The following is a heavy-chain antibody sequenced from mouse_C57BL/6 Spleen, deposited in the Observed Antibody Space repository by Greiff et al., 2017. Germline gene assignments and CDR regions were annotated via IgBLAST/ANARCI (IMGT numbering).Heavy chain of an antibody. V-gene: IGHV1-69*01. CDR1: GYTFTSYW. Sequence: VQLQQSGAELVMPGASVKLSCKASGYTFTSYWMHWVKQRPGQGLEWIGEIDPSDSYTNYNQKFKGKSTLTVDKSSSTAYMQLSSLTSEDSAVYYCAIYGNYDFDYWGQGTTLTVSS. D-gene: IGHD2-1*01. CDR3: AIYGNYDFDY. J-gene: IGHJ2*01. CDR2: IDPSDSYT.